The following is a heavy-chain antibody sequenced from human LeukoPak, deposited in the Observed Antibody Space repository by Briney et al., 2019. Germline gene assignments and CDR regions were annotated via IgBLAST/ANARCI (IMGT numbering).Heavy chain of an antibody. CDR3: ASGAGWLIDY. J-gene: IGHJ4*02. Sequence: PSETLSLTCTVSGGHIDSFFWNWIRQPPGKGLEWIGYIDNSGSTKYSPSLKSRITMSRDTSKKQFSLKLTSVTAADTAMYYCASGAGWLIDYWGQGTLVRVSS. CDR1: GGHIDSFF. CDR2: IDNSGST. V-gene: IGHV4-4*08. D-gene: IGHD6-19*01.